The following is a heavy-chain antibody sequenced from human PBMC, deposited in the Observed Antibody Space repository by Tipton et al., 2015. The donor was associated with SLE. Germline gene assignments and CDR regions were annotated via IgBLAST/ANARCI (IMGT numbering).Heavy chain of an antibody. CDR2: IYHSGST. V-gene: IGHV4-38-2*01. Sequence: TLSLTCAVSGYSISSGYYWGWIRKPPGKGLEWIGSIYHSGSTYYNPSLKSRVTISVDTSKNQFSLKLSSVTAADTAVYYCASQAYCGGDCLSDAFDIWGQGTMVTVSS. J-gene: IGHJ3*02. CDR3: ASQAYCGGDCLSDAFDI. CDR1: GYSISSGYY. D-gene: IGHD2-21*01.